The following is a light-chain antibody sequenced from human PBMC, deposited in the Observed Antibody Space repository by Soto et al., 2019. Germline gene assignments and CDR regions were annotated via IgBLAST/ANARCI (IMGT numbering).Light chain of an antibody. CDR1: QSVSNY. J-gene: IGKJ1*01. CDR2: GVS. V-gene: IGKV3-20*01. CDR3: QQYSISST. Sequence: ETVLTQSPATLSLSPGENAILSCRASQSVSNYLAWYQHKPGQSPRLLIFGVSSRATDIPDRFSGSGSGTDFTLTINRLEPEDFAVYYCQQYSISSTFGQGTKVDIK.